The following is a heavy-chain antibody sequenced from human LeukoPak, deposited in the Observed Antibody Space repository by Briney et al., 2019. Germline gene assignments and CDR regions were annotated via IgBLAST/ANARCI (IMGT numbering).Heavy chain of an antibody. D-gene: IGHD6-13*01. Sequence: ASVKVSCKASGYTFTGYYMHWVRQAPGQGLEWMGWMNPNSGGTNYAQKFQGRVTMTRDTSISTAYMELSRLRSDDTAVYYCARVCRSAGSSSYYRNNWFDPWGQGTLVTVSS. CDR3: ARVCRSAGSSSYYRNNWFDP. CDR2: MNPNSGGT. V-gene: IGHV1-2*02. CDR1: GYTFTGYY. J-gene: IGHJ5*02.